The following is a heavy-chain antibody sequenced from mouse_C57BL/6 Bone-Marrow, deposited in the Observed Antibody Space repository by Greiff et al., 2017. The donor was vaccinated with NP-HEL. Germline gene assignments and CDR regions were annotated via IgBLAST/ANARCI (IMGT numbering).Heavy chain of an antibody. CDR3: TYGNYYYAMDY. CDR2: IYPGNSDT. V-gene: IGHV1-5*01. CDR1: GYTFTSYW. Sequence: EVQLQQSGTVLARPGASVKMSCKTSGYTFTSYWMHWVKQRPGQGLEWIGAIYPGNSDTSYNQKFKGKAKLTAVTSASTAYMEHSSLTNEDSAVYYCTYGNYYYAMDYWGQGTSVTVSS. D-gene: IGHD2-1*01. J-gene: IGHJ4*01.